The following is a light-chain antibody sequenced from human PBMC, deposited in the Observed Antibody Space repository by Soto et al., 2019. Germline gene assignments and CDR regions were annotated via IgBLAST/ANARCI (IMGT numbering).Light chain of an antibody. CDR2: SAS. CDR1: QSIGRN. CDR3: QQYKKWPLT. V-gene: IGKV3D-15*01. Sequence: EIVMTQSPATLSVSPGETATLSCGASQSIGRNLAWYQLKQGRAPRLLSYSASTRATGIPARFSGSGSGTELTLTISSLEPEDSAVYFCQQYKKWPLTFGPGTKVEIK. J-gene: IGKJ3*01.